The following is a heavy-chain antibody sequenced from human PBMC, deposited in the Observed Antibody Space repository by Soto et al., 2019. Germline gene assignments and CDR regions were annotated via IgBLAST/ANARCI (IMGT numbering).Heavy chain of an antibody. CDR2: MNPSGDRT. J-gene: IGHJ3*02. D-gene: IGHD5-12*01. CDR3: ARGRGYSGDDLQEDGFDI. Sequence: QVQLMQSGTEVKEPGASVNLSCKASGYTFSSSYIHWVRQAPGQGLEWMGIMNPSGDRTNYAQNFQGRVTMTRDTATSTVYMELSSLTFGDTAVYYCARGRGYSGDDLQEDGFDIWGQGTMVTVS. V-gene: IGHV1-46*01. CDR1: GYTFSSSY.